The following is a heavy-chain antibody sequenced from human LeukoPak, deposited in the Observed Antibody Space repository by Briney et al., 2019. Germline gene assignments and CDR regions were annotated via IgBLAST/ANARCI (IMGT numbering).Heavy chain of an antibody. CDR2: ISYDGSKR. CDR3: AKDGAWAVARNLDY. J-gene: IGHJ4*02. D-gene: IGHD6-19*01. V-gene: IGHV3-30*18. Sequence: GGSLRLSCAASGFTFNNYGMHWVRQAPGKGLEWVADISYDGSKRHYGDSVKGRFTISRDDSKNTLYLQMNSLRAEDTAVYYCAKDGAWAVARNLDYWGQGTLVIVSS. CDR1: GFTFNNYG.